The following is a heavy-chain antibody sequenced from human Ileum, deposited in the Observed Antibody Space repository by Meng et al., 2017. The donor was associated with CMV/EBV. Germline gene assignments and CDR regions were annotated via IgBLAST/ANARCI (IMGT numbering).Heavy chain of an antibody. CDR1: GYTFTRNG. D-gene: IGHD1-1*01. CDR2: ITPYNNYT. V-gene: IGHV1-18*01. J-gene: IGHJ3*01. Sequence: ASVKVSCKTSGYTFTRNGVTWVRQAPGQGLEWMGWITPYNNYTRFAEKFQNRIRMTTDTSTSTVYMELTRLTSDDTAVYFCAREMERPQHKDAFDFWGQGTTVTVSS. CDR3: AREMERPQHKDAFDF.